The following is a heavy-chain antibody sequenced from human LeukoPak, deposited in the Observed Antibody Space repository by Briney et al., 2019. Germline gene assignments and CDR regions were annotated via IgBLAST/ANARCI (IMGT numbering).Heavy chain of an antibody. CDR2: VYHSGST. Sequence: SETLSLTCAVSGGSISSSYWWSWVRQPPGKGLEWIGEVYHSGSTNYSPSLKSRVTLSVDKSKNQFSLRLSSVTASDTAIYYCATGAFDYWGQGTLVTVSS. V-gene: IGHV4-4*02. D-gene: IGHD7-27*01. CDR1: GGSISSSYW. CDR3: ATGAFDY. J-gene: IGHJ4*02.